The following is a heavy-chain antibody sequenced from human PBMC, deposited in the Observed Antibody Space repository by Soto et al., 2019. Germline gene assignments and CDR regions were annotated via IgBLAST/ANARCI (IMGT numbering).Heavy chain of an antibody. V-gene: IGHV1-46*01. CDR1: GYTFTSYY. J-gene: IGHJ6*02. Sequence: ASVKVSCKASGYTFTSYYMHWVRQAPGQGLEWVGIINPSGGSTSYAQKFQGRVTMTRDTSTSTVYMELSSLRSEDTAVYYCARADYYDSSGFSYYGMDVWGQGTTVTVSS. D-gene: IGHD3-22*01. CDR3: ARADYYDSSGFSYYGMDV. CDR2: INPSGGST.